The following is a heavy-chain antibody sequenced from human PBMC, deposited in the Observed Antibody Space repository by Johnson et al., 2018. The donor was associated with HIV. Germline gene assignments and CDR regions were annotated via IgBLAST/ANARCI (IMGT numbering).Heavy chain of an antibody. J-gene: IGHJ3*02. CDR1: GFSFSDYY. CDR3: ARDRGLGRGDGFDI. Sequence: QVQLVESGGGVVQPGRSLRLSCAASGFSFSDYYMSWIRQAPGKGLEWVSYISSGGSTNYADSVKGRVTISRDNSKNTLYLQMNSLRAEDTAVCYCARDRGLGRGDGFDIWGQGTMVTVS. V-gene: IGHV3-11*06. D-gene: IGHD7-27*01. CDR2: ISSGGST.